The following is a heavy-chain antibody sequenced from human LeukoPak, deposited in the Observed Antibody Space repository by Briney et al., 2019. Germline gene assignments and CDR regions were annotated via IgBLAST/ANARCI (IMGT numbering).Heavy chain of an antibody. J-gene: IGHJ4*02. D-gene: IGHD1-26*01. CDR2: ISSSSTYI. CDR3: ARGEVGAASDY. V-gene: IGHV3-21*01. Sequence: PGGSLRLSCAASGFTFDNYSMNWVRQAPGKGLEWVSSISSSSTYIYYADSVKGRFTISRDNANNSLYLQMNSLRAEDTAVYYCARGEVGAASDYWGQGTLVTVSS. CDR1: GFTFDNYS.